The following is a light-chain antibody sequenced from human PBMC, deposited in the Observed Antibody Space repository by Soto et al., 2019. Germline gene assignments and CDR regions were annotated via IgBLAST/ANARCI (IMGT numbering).Light chain of an antibody. CDR2: DAA. V-gene: IGKV3-15*01. CDR3: QQYSEWPFT. CDR1: QSVGNS. Sequence: EIVMTQSPATLSVSPGETAILSCRASQSVGNSVAWYQQKPGQTPRLLMYDAASRATGVPDRFSGSGSGTGVTLIITNLQSEDFAVYYCQQYSEWPFTFGPGTRVDIK. J-gene: IGKJ3*01.